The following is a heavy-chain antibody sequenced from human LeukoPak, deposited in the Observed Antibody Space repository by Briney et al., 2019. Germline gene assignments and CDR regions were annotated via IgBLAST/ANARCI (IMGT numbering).Heavy chain of an antibody. Sequence: GASVKVSCKASGYTFISYYMHWVRQAPGQGLEWMGWISTYNGKTNYAQKIQGRVTMTTDTSTSTAYMELRSLRSDDTAVYYCARDLPYSSSWESIDYWGQGTLVTVSS. J-gene: IGHJ4*02. CDR3: ARDLPYSSSWESIDY. CDR2: ISTYNGKT. CDR1: GYTFISYY. V-gene: IGHV1-18*04. D-gene: IGHD6-13*01.